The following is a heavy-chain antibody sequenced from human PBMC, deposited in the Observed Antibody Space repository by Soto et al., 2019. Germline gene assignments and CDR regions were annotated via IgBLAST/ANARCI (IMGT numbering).Heavy chain of an antibody. CDR3: ARDQGDYDFSSGSSGWFDP. Sequence: QVQLRESGPGLVKPSQTLSLTCTVSGGSISSGGYYWSWIRQHPGKGLEWIGSIYYSGTTHYSPSLKSRVTISVDTSKNQFSLKVSSVTAADTAVYYCARDQGDYDFSSGSSGWFDPWGQGVLVTVSS. J-gene: IGHJ5*02. V-gene: IGHV4-31*03. CDR1: GGSISSGGYY. D-gene: IGHD3-3*01. CDR2: IYYSGTT.